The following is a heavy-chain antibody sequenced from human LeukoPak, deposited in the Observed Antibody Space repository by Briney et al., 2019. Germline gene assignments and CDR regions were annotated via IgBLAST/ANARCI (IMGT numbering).Heavy chain of an antibody. CDR2: IGTAGDP. V-gene: IGHV3-13*05. J-gene: IGHJ4*02. Sequence: PGGSLRLSCAASGFTFSSYDMHWVRQATGKGLEWVSAIGTAGDPYYPGSVKGRFTISRENAKNSLYLQMNSLRAGDTAVYYCARVVGDNSGCYYSDYWGQGTLVTVSS. CDR1: GFTFSSYD. CDR3: ARVVGDNSGCYYSDY. D-gene: IGHD6-19*01.